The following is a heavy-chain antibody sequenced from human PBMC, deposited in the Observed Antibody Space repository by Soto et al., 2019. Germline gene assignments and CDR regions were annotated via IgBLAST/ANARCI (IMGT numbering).Heavy chain of an antibody. CDR3: AAELGSGKVSVV. J-gene: IGHJ6*02. V-gene: IGHV1-69*01. CDR1: GDTFKNCV. CDR2: IIPLFGTT. D-gene: IGHD7-27*01. Sequence: QVQVVQSGVEVRRPGSSVKVSCKASGDTFKNCVISWVRQAPGQGLEWMGGIIPLFGTTDFAQRFQGRLTITTDESTTTAYIEQSRLRSEDTATYYCAAELGSGKVSVVWGQGTTVIVSS.